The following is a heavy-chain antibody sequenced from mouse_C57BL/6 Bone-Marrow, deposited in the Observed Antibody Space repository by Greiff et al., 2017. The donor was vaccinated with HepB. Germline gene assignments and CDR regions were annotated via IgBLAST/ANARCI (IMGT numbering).Heavy chain of an antibody. CDR1: GYTFTSYW. D-gene: IGHD2-2*01. J-gene: IGHJ1*03. Sequence: QVQLQQSGAELVRPGSSVKLSCKASGYTFTSYWMDWVKQRPGQGLEWIGNIYPSDSETHYNQKFKDKATLTVDKSSSTAYMQLSSLTSEDSAVYDCARSELWLRRLYWYFDVWGTGTTFTVSS. V-gene: IGHV1-61*01. CDR2: IYPSDSET. CDR3: ARSELWLRRLYWYFDV.